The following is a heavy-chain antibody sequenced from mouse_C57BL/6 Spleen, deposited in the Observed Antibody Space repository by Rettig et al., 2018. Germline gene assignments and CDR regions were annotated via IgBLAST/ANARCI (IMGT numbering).Heavy chain of an antibody. Sequence: SCKASGYTFTDYNMHWVKQSHGKSLEWIGYINPNNGGTSYNQKFKGKATLTVNKSSSTAYMELRSLTSEDSAVYYCASYGPGFAYWGQGTLVTVSA. V-gene: IGHV1-22*01. CDR1: GYTFTDYN. D-gene: IGHD1-1*02. CDR3: ASYGPGFAY. CDR2: INPNNGGT. J-gene: IGHJ3*01.